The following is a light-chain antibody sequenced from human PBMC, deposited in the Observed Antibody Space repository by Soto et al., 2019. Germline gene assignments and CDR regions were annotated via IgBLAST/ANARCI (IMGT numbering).Light chain of an antibody. V-gene: IGLV2-11*01. CDR1: SSDVGGYNY. CDR3: SSYTSSSTLV. Sequence: QSALTQPRSVSGSPGQSVTISCTGTSSDVGGYNYVSWYQQHPGKAPKLIIYAVSGRPSGVPDRFSGSKSGNTASLTISGLQADDEADYYCSSYTSSSTLVFGTGTKVTVL. CDR2: AVS. J-gene: IGLJ1*01.